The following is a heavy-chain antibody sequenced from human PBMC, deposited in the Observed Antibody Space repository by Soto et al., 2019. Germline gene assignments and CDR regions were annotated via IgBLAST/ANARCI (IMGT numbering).Heavy chain of an antibody. D-gene: IGHD2-15*01. CDR1: GFIFSSYA. Sequence: GGSLRLSCAASGFIFSSYAMSWVRQAPGKGLEWVTTINSSGGSKYYADSVKGRFTISRDNSRNTLYLKMKSLRAEDTAVYYCARDRRSTRLPDTWGQGTMVTVSS. CDR2: INSSGGSK. V-gene: IGHV3-23*01. CDR3: ARDRRSTRLPDT. J-gene: IGHJ5*02.